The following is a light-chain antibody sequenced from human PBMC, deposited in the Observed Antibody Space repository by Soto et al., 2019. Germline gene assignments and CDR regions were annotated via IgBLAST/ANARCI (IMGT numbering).Light chain of an antibody. Sequence: QYALTQPASVSGSPGQSITISCTGTSSDVGGYNYVSWYQQHPGKAPKLMIYDVSNRPSGVSNRFSGSKSGNTASLTISGLQAEDEADYYCSSYTSSSTPCVVFGGGTKLTVL. CDR1: SSDVGGYNY. CDR3: SSYTSSSTPCVV. V-gene: IGLV2-14*01. J-gene: IGLJ2*01. CDR2: DVS.